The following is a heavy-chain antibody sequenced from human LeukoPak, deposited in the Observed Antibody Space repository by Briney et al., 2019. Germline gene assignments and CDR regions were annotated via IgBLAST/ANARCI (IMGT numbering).Heavy chain of an antibody. CDR1: GGSFSGYY. Sequence: SETLSLTCAVYGGSFSGYYWSWIRQPLGKGLEWIGEINHSGSTNYNPSLKSRVTISVDTSKNQFSLKLSSVTAADTAVYYCALICSGGSCTSDYWGQGTLVTVSS. J-gene: IGHJ4*02. D-gene: IGHD2-15*01. CDR3: ALICSGGSCTSDY. V-gene: IGHV4-34*01. CDR2: INHSGST.